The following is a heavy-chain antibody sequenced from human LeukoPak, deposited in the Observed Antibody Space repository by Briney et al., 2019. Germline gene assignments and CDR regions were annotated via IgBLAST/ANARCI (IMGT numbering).Heavy chain of an antibody. V-gene: IGHV3-74*01. CDR1: GFTFSSYW. CDR2: INSDGSIT. J-gene: IGHJ5*02. D-gene: IGHD3-9*01. CDR3: ARPPDILTGKNWFDP. Sequence: PGGSLRLSCAASGFTFSSYWMHWVRQAPGKGLVWVSRINSDGSITDYADSVKGRFAISRDNAKNTLYLQMSSLRAEDTAVYYCARPPDILTGKNWFDPWGQGTLVTVSS.